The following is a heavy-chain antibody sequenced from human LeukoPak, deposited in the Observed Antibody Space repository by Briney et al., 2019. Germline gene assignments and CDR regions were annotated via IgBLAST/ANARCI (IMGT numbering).Heavy chain of an antibody. CDR2: ISYDGSNK. J-gene: IGHJ4*02. V-gene: IGHV3-30*18. D-gene: IGHD2-8*01. CDR1: GFTFSSYG. Sequence: PGGSLRLSCAASGFTFSSYGMHWVRQAPGKGLEWVAVISYDGSNKYYADSVKGRFTISRDNSKNTLYLQMNSLRAEDTAVYYCAKALFRYCTNGVCYPGGCVDYWGQGTLVTVSS. CDR3: AKALFRYCTNGVCYPGGCVDY.